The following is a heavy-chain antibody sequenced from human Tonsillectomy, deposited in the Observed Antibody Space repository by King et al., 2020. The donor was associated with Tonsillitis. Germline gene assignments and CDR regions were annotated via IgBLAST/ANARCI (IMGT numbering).Heavy chain of an antibody. Sequence: VQLVESGGGIVQPGGSLRLSWVGAGFPFSSNWMHWVRQVPGKGLVWVSRITSDGGNTIYADSVKGRFTSSRDNAKNTLYLQMNSLRVEDTAVYYCARDRGSPDAFDIWGQGTMVTVSS. CDR2: ITSDGGNT. CDR1: GFPFSSNW. J-gene: IGHJ3*02. D-gene: IGHD1-14*01. V-gene: IGHV3-74*01. CDR3: ARDRGSPDAFDI.